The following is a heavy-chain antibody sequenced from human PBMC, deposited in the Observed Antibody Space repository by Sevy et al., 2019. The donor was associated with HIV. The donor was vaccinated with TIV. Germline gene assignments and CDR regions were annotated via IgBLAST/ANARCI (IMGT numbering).Heavy chain of an antibody. V-gene: IGHV3-49*04. CDR3: IRSRLLGYTAMVPDY. Sequence: GGSLRLSCAATGFTVNSNYMSWVRQAPGKGLEWVGFMRSKAFAGTTEYAASVKGRFTISTDDSKASAHLQMNSLRTEDTGVYYCIRSRLLGYTAMVPDYWGQGTLVTVSS. D-gene: IGHD5-18*01. CDR1: GFTVNSNY. J-gene: IGHJ4*02. CDR2: MRSKAFAGTT.